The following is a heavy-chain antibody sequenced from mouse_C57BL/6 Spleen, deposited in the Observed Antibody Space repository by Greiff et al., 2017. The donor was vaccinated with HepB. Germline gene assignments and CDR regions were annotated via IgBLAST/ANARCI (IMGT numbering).Heavy chain of an antibody. CDR2: IDPSDSYT. CDR3: ARGYYYFDY. CDR1: GYTFTSYW. Sequence: QVQLQQPGAELVKPGASVKLSCKASGYTFTSYWMQWVKQRPGQGLEWIGEIDPSDSYTNSNQKCKGKATLTVDTSASTAYMQLSSLTSEDSAVYYCARGYYYFDYWGQGTTLTVSS. D-gene: IGHD2-3*01. J-gene: IGHJ2*01. V-gene: IGHV1-50*01.